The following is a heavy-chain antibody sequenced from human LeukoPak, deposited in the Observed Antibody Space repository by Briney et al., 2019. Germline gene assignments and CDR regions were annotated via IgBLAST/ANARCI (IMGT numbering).Heavy chain of an antibody. CDR3: ARGDVVVPLDY. Sequence: SETLSLTCTVSGGSISSYYWSWIRQPPGKGLEWIGYIYYSGSTNYNPSLKGRVTISVDTSKNQFSLKLSSVTAADTAVYYCARGDVVVPLDYWGQGTLVTVSS. CDR2: IYYSGST. V-gene: IGHV4-59*01. J-gene: IGHJ4*02. CDR1: GGSISSYY. D-gene: IGHD2-2*01.